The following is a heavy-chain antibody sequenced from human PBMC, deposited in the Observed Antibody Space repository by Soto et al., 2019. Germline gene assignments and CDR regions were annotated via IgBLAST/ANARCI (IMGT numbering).Heavy chain of an antibody. Sequence: GESLKISCEGSGYSFTTYWIGWVRQMPGKGLQWLGIIYPGDSDIRYSPSFQGQVTISVDKSISTAFLQWSSLKASDTAMYYCARLHGGVVVATLPARFDFWGQGTLVTVSS. CDR2: IYPGDSDI. J-gene: IGHJ4*02. CDR1: GYSFTTYW. D-gene: IGHD2-15*01. CDR3: ARLHGGVVVATLPARFDF. V-gene: IGHV5-51*01.